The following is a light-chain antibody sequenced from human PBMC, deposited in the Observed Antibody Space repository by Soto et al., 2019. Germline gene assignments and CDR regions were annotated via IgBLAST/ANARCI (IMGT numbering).Light chain of an antibody. CDR3: QQRKNWPPLT. J-gene: IGKJ5*01. CDR1: QSVDIY. V-gene: IGKV3-11*01. Sequence: ETVLTQSPATMYLSPGERATLSCRASQSVDIYLAWYQQKPGQAPRLLIYDTTNRATGIPARFSGSGSGTDFTLTISSIEPEDFAIYYCQQRKNWPPLTFGQGTRLEIK. CDR2: DTT.